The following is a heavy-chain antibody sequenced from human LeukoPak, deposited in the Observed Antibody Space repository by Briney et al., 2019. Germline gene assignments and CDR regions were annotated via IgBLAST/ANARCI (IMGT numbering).Heavy chain of an antibody. CDR3: ARRGAVADYYYYYGMDV. J-gene: IGHJ6*02. V-gene: IGHV1-18*01. Sequence: ASVKVSCKASNYTFTSYEISWVRQAPGQGLEWMGWISAYNGNTNYAQKLQGRVTMTTDTSTSTAYMELRSLRSDDTAVYYCARRGAVADYYYYYGMDVWGQGTTVTVSS. D-gene: IGHD6-19*01. CDR2: ISAYNGNT. CDR1: NYTFTSYE.